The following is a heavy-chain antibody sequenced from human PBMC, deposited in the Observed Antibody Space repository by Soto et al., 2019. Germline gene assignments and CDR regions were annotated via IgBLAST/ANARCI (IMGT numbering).Heavy chain of an antibody. CDR3: ARGGPFRIAARRGNDY. V-gene: IGHV1-8*01. J-gene: IGHJ4*02. D-gene: IGHD6-6*01. CDR1: GYTFTSYD. Sequence: ASVKGSCKASGYTFTSYDIDWLRQSAGQGLEWMGWMNPNSGNTGYAQKFQGRVTMTRNTSISTAYMELSSLRSEDTAVYYCARGGPFRIAARRGNDYWGQGTLVTVSS. CDR2: MNPNSGNT.